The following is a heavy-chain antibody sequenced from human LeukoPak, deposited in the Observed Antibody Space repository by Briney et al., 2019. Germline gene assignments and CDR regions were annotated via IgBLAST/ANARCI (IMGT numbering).Heavy chain of an antibody. V-gene: IGHV3-7*05. Sequence: GGSLRLSCAASGFTFSSYWMSWVRQAPGKGLEWVANIKQDGSEKYYVDSVKGRFTISRDNAKNSLYLQMNSLRAEDTAVYYCARDQKYDFWSGYSDWGQGTLVTVSS. D-gene: IGHD3-3*01. J-gene: IGHJ4*02. CDR3: ARDQKYDFWSGYSD. CDR2: IKQDGSEK. CDR1: GFTFSSYW.